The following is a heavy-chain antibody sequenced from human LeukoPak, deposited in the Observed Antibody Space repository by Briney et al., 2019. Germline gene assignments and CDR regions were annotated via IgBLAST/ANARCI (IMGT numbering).Heavy chain of an antibody. J-gene: IGHJ4*02. CDR1: GFTFSSYA. CDR2: ISGSGGST. V-gene: IGHV3-23*01. D-gene: IGHD3-16*02. Sequence: AGGSLRLSCAASGFTFSSYAMSWVRQAPGKGLEWVSAISGSGGSTYYADSVKGRFTISRDNSKNTLYLQMNSLRAEDTAVYYCAKDLRLGELSLFEDYWGQGTLVTVSS. CDR3: AKDLRLGELSLFEDY.